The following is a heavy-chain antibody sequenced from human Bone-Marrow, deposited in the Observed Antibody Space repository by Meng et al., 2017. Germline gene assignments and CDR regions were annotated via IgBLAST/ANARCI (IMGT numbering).Heavy chain of an antibody. V-gene: IGHV3-30*01. CDR1: GFTFSSYA. CDR2: ISYDGSNK. CDR3: ASQGRGYSYGRPDY. Sequence: GEQVESGGGGVQLGRSLRFSCAASGFTFSSYAMHWVSQAPGKGLEWVAVISYDGSNKYYADSVKGRFTISRDNSKNPLYLQMNSLRAEDTAVYYCASQGRGYSYGRPDYWGQGTLVTVSS. J-gene: IGHJ4*02. D-gene: IGHD5-18*01.